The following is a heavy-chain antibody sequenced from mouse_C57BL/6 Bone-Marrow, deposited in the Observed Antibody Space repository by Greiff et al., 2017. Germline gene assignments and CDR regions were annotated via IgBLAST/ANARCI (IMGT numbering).Heavy chain of an antibody. CDR3: ARERITTVVVDISLYYYAMDY. D-gene: IGHD1-1*01. Sequence: VQLQQSGPELVKPGASVKISCKASGYTFTDYYMNWVKQSHGKSLEWIGDINPNNGGTSYNQKFKGKDTLTVDKSSSTAYMELRSLTSEDSAVYYCARERITTVVVDISLYYYAMDYWGQGTSVTVSS. CDR2: INPNNGGT. J-gene: IGHJ4*01. CDR1: GYTFTDYY. V-gene: IGHV1-26*01.